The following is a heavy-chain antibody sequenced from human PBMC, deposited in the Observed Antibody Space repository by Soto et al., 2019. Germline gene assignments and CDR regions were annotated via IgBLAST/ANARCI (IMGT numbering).Heavy chain of an antibody. J-gene: IGHJ4*02. CDR2: IFHSGNT. V-gene: IGHV4-39*01. CDR1: GDSISSSNYY. Sequence: QLQLQESGPGLVKPSETLSLTCTVSGDSISSSNYYWGWIRQPPGKGLEWVGSIFHSGNTYYNTSLKSRLTISVDTSTNQFSLKLYSVTATDTAIYYCARLGKDPSAYCYGRIDYWGQGTLVTVSS. D-gene: IGHD3-22*01. CDR3: ARLGKDPSAYCYGRIDY.